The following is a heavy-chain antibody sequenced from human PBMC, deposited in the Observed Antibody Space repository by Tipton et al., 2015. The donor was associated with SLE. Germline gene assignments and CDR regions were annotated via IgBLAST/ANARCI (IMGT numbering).Heavy chain of an antibody. V-gene: IGHV4-59*11. CDR1: GGSISRHY. CDR3: ARDSEGGGAFDI. CDR2: IYYSGTT. Sequence: TLSLTCTVSGGSISRHYWSWIRQPPGKGLEWIGYIYYSGTTSYNPSLKSRVTISVDTSRNQFSLNLNSVTAADTAVYYCARDSEGGGAFDIWGQGTMVTVSS. D-gene: IGHD3-16*01. J-gene: IGHJ3*02.